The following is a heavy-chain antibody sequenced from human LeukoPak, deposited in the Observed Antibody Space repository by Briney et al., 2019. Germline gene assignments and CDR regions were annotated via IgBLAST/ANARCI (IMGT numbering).Heavy chain of an antibody. D-gene: IGHD1-26*01. CDR1: GFTFSAFS. V-gene: IGHV3-48*01. J-gene: IGHJ4*02. Sequence: GSLRLSCAASGFTFSAFSMNWVRQAPGKGLEWVSYISSSGSNIHYADSVKGRFTISRDTGKNSLYLQMNSLRAEDTAVYYCARLASGSYPNYFDYWGQGILVTVSS. CDR3: ARLASGSYPNYFDY. CDR2: ISSSGSNI.